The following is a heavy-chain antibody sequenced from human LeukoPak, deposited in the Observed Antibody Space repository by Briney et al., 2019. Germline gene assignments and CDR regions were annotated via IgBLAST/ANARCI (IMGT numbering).Heavy chain of an antibody. CDR1: GFIFSSYW. D-gene: IGHD2-15*01. J-gene: IGHJ5*02. V-gene: IGHV3-7*05. CDR2: INQARSEK. Sequence: PGGSLRLSCAASGFIFSSYWMSWVRQAPGKGLEWVANINQARSEKYYVDSVKGRFTISRDNAKNSLFLQMNSLRAEDTAVYFCARVVVGVTNRFDPWGQGTQVIVSS. CDR3: ARVVVGVTNRFDP.